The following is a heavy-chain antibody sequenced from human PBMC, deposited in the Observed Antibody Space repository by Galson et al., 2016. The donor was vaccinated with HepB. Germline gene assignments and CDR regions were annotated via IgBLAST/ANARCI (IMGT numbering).Heavy chain of an antibody. CDR1: GYTFTGYY. J-gene: IGHJ4*02. CDR2: INPNSGDT. D-gene: IGHD2-15*01. CDR3: AREGGAAEDIVVVAAAI. Sequence: SVKVSCKASGYTFTGYYIHWVRQAPGQGLEWMGWINPNSGDTNFAQKFQGRVTMTRDTSISTAYMELSRLRSDDTAVYYCAREGGAAEDIVVVAAAIWGQGTLVTVSS. V-gene: IGHV1-2*02.